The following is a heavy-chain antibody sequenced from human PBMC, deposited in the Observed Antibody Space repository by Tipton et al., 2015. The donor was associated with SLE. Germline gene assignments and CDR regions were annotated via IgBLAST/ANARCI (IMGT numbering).Heavy chain of an antibody. D-gene: IGHD3-10*01. V-gene: IGHV3-30*04. CDR1: GFTFSSYA. CDR2: ISYDGSNK. J-gene: IGHJ5*02. CDR3: AKGGPLLWFGELSRWFDP. Sequence: RSLRLSCSASGFTFSSYAMHWVRQAPGKGLEWVAVISYDGSNKYYADSVKGRFTISRDNSKNTLYLQMNSLRAEDTAVYYCAKGGPLLWFGELSRWFDPWGQGTLVTVSS.